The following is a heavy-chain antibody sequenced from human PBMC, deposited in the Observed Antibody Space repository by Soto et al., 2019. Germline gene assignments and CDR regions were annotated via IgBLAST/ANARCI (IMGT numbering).Heavy chain of an antibody. CDR2: IYPCDSET. CDR1: GYIFSTYW. Sequence: PGESLKISCKGSGYIFSTYWIGWVRQMAGKGLDWMGIIYPCDSETTYSPSFQGRVTISADKSISTAYLQWSSLEASDTAIYYCITGYYTWFDPWGHGTLVTVSS. J-gene: IGHJ5*02. V-gene: IGHV5-51*01. CDR3: ITGYYTWFDP. D-gene: IGHD3-9*01.